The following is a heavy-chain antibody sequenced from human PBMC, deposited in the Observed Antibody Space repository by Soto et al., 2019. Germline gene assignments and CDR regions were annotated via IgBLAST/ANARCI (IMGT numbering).Heavy chain of an antibody. CDR1: GFSISSYY. Sequence: SETLSLTCPVSGFSISSYYWSWIRQPPGKGLEWIGYIYYSGSTNYNPSLKSRVTISVDTSKNQFSLKLSSVTAADTAVYYCGRDRSYYDSSGGLDYWGQGTLVTVSS. CDR3: GRDRSYYDSSGGLDY. J-gene: IGHJ4*02. D-gene: IGHD3-22*01. CDR2: IYYSGST. V-gene: IGHV4-59*01.